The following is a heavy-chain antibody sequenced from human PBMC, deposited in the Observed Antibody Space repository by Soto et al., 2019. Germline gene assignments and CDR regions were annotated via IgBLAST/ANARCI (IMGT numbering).Heavy chain of an antibody. CDR2: IKQDGSEK. J-gene: IGHJ4*02. CDR3: ARDPDPVGATTLLDY. V-gene: IGHV3-7*01. D-gene: IGHD1-26*01. CDR1: GFTFSSYW. Sequence: GGSLRLSCAASGFTFSSYWMSWVRQAPGKGLEWVANIKQDGSEKYYVDSVKGRFTISRDNAKNSLYLQMNSLRAEDTAVYYCARDPDPVGATTLLDYWGQGTLVTVSS.